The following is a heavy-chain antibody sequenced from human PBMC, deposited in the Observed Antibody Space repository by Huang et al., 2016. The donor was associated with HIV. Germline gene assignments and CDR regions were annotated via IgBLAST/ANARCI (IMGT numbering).Heavy chain of an antibody. J-gene: IGHJ4*02. CDR1: GYTFTTYW. D-gene: IGHD3-22*01. CDR3: ATGNYYEYFDY. Sequence: EVQLVQSGAEVKESGESLKISCKGSGYTFTTYWVGWVRPMPGKGLGWMRIICADDSQTRSSPTFQGQVTISADKSLSTAYLQWSSLRASDTALYYCATGNYYEYFDYWGQGTLVTVSS. V-gene: IGHV5-51*03. CDR2: ICADDSQT.